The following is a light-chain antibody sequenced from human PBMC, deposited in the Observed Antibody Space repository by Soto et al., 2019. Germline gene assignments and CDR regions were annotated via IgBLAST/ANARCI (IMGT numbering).Light chain of an antibody. CDR1: QSVSSN. CDR2: GAS. CDR3: QQYNNWPRT. J-gene: IGKJ1*01. V-gene: IGKV3-15*01. Sequence: EIVMTQSPAPLCVSSGGRATLSCRASQSVSSNLAWYQQKPGQAPRLLIYGASTRATGIPARFSGSGSGTEFTLTISSLQSEDFAVYYCQQYNNWPRTFGQGTTVDIK.